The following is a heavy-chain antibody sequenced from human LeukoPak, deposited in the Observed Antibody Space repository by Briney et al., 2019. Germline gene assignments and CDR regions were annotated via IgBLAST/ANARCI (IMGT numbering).Heavy chain of an antibody. CDR2: INQDGSAK. J-gene: IGHJ4*02. CDR1: GFTLSSHW. Sequence: GGSLRLSCAASGFTLSSHWMTWVRQAPGKGLEWVANINQDGSAKYYVDSVRGRFTISRDNAKNSMHLQMNSLRAEDTAVYYCARWEIRGTAHQLDYWGQGTLVTVSS. D-gene: IGHD1-7*01. CDR3: ARWEIRGTAHQLDY. V-gene: IGHV3-7*01.